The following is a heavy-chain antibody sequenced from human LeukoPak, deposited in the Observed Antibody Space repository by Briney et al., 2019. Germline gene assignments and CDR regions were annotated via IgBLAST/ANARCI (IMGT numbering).Heavy chain of an antibody. Sequence: VGSLRLSCAASGLTFSKYSMTWVRQAPGKGLEWVSAISGCGGSTYYADSVKGRFTISRDNSKNTLYLQMNSLRTEDTAVYYCASPFGGGNSDYYYGMDVWGQGTTVTVSS. CDR2: ISGCGGST. D-gene: IGHD4-23*01. CDR1: GLTFSKYS. J-gene: IGHJ6*02. CDR3: ASPFGGGNSDYYYGMDV. V-gene: IGHV3-23*01.